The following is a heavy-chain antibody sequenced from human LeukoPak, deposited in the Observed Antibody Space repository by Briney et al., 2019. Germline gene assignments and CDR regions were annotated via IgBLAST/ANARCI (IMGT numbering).Heavy chain of an antibody. CDR3: ARLQGGSPFDY. CDR2: IYYSGST. V-gene: IGHV4-39*01. CDR1: GGSISSSVYY. J-gene: IGHJ4*02. Sequence: PSETLSLTCTVSGGSISSSVYYWGWIRQPPGKGLEWIGNIYYSGSTYYNPSLKSRVTISVDTSKNQFSLRLSSLTAADTAVYYCARLQGGSPFDYWGQGTLVTVSS. D-gene: IGHD5-12*01.